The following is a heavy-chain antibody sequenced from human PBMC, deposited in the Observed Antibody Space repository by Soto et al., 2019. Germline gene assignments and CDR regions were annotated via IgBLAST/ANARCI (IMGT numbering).Heavy chain of an antibody. J-gene: IGHJ1*01. CDR3: ARDNSRHYYYDSSGPNVVQH. CDR1: GGTFSSYT. V-gene: IGHV1-69*04. Sequence: GASVKVSCKASGGTFSSYTISWVRQAPGQGLEWMGRIIPILGIANYAQKFQGRVTITADKSTSTAYMELSSLRSEDTAVYYCARDNSRHYYYDSSGPNVVQHWGQGTLVTVSS. D-gene: IGHD3-22*01. CDR2: IIPILGIA.